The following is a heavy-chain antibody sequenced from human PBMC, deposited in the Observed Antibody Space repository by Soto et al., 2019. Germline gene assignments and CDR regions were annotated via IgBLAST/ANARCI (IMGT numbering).Heavy chain of an antibody. Sequence: SETLSLTCTVSGGSISSYYWSWIRQPPGKGREWIGYRYYSGSTNYNPSLKSRVTISVDTSKNQFSLKLSSVTAADTAVYYCARAGEYYDFWSGYPYYFDYWGQGTLVTVSS. CDR3: ARAGEYYDFWSGYPYYFDY. J-gene: IGHJ4*02. D-gene: IGHD3-3*01. V-gene: IGHV4-59*12. CDR1: GGSISSYY. CDR2: RYYSGST.